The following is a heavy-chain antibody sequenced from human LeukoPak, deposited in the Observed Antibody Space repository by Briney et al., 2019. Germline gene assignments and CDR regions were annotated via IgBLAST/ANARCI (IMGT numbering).Heavy chain of an antibody. D-gene: IGHD6-13*01. CDR1: GGFLGSYY. Sequence: PSETLSLTCTVSGGFLGSYYWSWVQQSPGKALEWIGFILYSDSTNYNPSLKSRVSLSVDTSKRQIFLRLTSVSAADTAVYYCARHQMAGYSSSCNDHWGQGILVTVSS. CDR2: ILYSDST. CDR3: ARHQMAGYSSSCNDH. V-gene: IGHV4-59*08. J-gene: IGHJ5*02.